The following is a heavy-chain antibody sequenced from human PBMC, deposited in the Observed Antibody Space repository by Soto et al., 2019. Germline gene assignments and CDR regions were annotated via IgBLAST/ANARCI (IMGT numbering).Heavy chain of an antibody. V-gene: IGHV1-8*01. Sequence: ASVKVSCEASGYTFTSYDINWVRQATGQGLEWMGWMNPNSGNTGYAQKFQGRVTMTRNTSISTAYMELSSLRSEDTAVYYCARERSYSSSFYYYYYMDVWGKGTTVTVSS. CDR1: GYTFTSYD. CDR3: ARERSYSSSFYYYYYMDV. D-gene: IGHD6-13*01. CDR2: MNPNSGNT. J-gene: IGHJ6*03.